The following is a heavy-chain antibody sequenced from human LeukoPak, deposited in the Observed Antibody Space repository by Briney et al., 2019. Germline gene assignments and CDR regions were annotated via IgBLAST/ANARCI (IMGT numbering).Heavy chain of an antibody. CDR2: ISGSGGST. V-gene: IGHV3-23*01. CDR3: AKVSMKYYYYGMDV. J-gene: IGHJ6*02. Sequence: GGSLRLSCAASGFTFSSYAMSWVRQAPGKGLEWVSAISGSGGSTHYADSVKGRFTISRDNSKNTLYLQMNSLRAEDTAVYYCAKVSMKYYYYGMDVWGQGTTVTVSS. CDR1: GFTFSSYA.